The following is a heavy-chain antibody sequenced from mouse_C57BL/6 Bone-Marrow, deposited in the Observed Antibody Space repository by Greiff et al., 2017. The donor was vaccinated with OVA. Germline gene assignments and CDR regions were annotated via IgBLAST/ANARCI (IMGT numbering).Heavy chain of an antibody. D-gene: IGHD2-4*01. CDR3: ARPYYDSLYWYFDV. Sequence: VQLQQSGPELVKPGASVKISCKASGYSFTDYNMNWVKQSTGKSLEWIGVINPNTGTTSYNQKFKGKATLTVDKSSSTAYMQLNSLTSEDSAVYYCARPYYDSLYWYFDVWGTGTTVTVSS. CDR1: GYSFTDYN. J-gene: IGHJ1*03. V-gene: IGHV1-39*01. CDR2: INPNTGTT.